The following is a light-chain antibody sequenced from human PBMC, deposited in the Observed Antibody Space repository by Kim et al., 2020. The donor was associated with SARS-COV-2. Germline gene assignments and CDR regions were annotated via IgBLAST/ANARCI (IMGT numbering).Light chain of an antibody. Sequence: VSPGERATRSCRASQGVSSNLAWYQQKPGQAPRLLIYGASTRSTGIPARFSGSGSGTEFTLTISSLQSEDFAAYYCQQYNNWPRGTVGQGTKLE. CDR2: GAS. CDR3: QQYNNWPRGT. V-gene: IGKV3-15*01. CDR1: QGVSSN. J-gene: IGKJ2*01.